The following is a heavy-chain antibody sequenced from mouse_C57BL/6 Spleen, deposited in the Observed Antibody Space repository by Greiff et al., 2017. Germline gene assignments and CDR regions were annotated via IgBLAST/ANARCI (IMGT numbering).Heavy chain of an antibody. J-gene: IGHJ4*01. D-gene: IGHD2-4*01. CDR3: ARRRTMTMDY. Sequence: VQLQQSGPELVKPGASVKISCKASGYTFTDYYMNWVKQSHGKSLEWVGDINPNNGGSSYNQKFKGKATLTVDTSSSTAYMQLSKLTSEDYWVYYCARRRTMTMDYWGQGTSVTVSS. CDR1: GYTFTDYY. CDR2: INPNNGGS. V-gene: IGHV1-26*01.